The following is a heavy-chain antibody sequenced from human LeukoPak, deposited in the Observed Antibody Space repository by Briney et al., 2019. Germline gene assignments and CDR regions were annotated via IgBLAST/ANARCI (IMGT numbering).Heavy chain of an antibody. Sequence: KPSETLSLTCTVSGGSISSYYWSWIRQPPGKGLEWIGYIYYSGSTNYNPSLKSRVTISVDTSKNQFSLKLSSVTAADTAVYYCAGAAAYGGGFDPWGQGTLVTVSS. CDR2: IYYSGST. V-gene: IGHV4-59*01. J-gene: IGHJ5*02. CDR1: GGSISSYY. CDR3: AGAAAYGGGFDP. D-gene: IGHD3-16*01.